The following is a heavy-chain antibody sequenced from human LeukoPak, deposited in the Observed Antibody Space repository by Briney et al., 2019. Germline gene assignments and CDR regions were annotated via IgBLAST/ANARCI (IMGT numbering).Heavy chain of an antibody. CDR3: ARSTVTTRGWFDP. J-gene: IGHJ5*02. CDR1: GGSISSYY. CDR2: MSYSGTT. D-gene: IGHD4-17*01. V-gene: IGHV4-59*12. Sequence: SETLSLTCTVSGGSISSYYWNWIRQPPGKGLEWIGYMSYSGTTNYNPSLKSRVTISIDTSKSQFSLKLSSVTAADTAVYYCARSTVTTRGWFDPWGQGTLVTVSS.